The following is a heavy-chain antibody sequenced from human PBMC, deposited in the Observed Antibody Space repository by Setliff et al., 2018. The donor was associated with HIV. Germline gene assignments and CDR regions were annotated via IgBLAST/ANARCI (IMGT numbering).Heavy chain of an antibody. CDR3: ARDRGAARPVYMDV. V-gene: IGHV1-18*01. D-gene: IGHD6-6*01. CDR1: GYTFNSYG. CDR2: ISAYNGNT. Sequence: ASVKVSCKASGYTFNSYGISWVRQAPGQGLEWMGWISAYNGNTNYAQKLEGRVTMTIDTSTSTAYMELRSLRSDDTAVYYCARDRGAARPVYMDVWAKGPRSPSP. J-gene: IGHJ6*03.